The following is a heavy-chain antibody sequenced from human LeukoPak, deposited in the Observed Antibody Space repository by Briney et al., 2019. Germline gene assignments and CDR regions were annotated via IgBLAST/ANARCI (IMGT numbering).Heavy chain of an antibody. V-gene: IGHV1-18*01. J-gene: IGHJ6*02. CDR1: GYTFTSYG. CDR2: ISAYNGNA. Sequence: GSSVKVSCKAFGYTFTSYGISWVRQAPGQGLEWMGWISAYNGNANYALKLQGRVTMTTDTSTSTAYMELRSLRSDDTAVYYCAREAGYGMDVWGQGTTVTVSS. CDR3: AREAGYGMDV.